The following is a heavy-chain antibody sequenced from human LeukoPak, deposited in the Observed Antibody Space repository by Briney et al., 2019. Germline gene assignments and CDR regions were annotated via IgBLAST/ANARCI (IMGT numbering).Heavy chain of an antibody. CDR3: AKDRYGSGSPYAFDI. V-gene: IGHV3-74*01. J-gene: IGHJ3*02. CDR1: GFTFSNAW. D-gene: IGHD3-10*01. Sequence: GGSLRLSCAASGFTFSNAWMHWVRQAPGKGLVWVSRINSGGTVTNYADSVKGRFTISRDNSKNTLYLQMNSLRAEDTAVYYCAKDRYGSGSPYAFDIWGQGTMVTVSS. CDR2: INSGGTVT.